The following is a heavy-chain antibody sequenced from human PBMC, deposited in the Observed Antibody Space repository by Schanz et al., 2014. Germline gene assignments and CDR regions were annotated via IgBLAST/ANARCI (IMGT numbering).Heavy chain of an antibody. CDR3: AKDGVEAVATV. D-gene: IGHD5-12*01. Sequence: EVQLVESGGGLVQPGGSLRLSCAASGLTFSNHAMSWVRQAPGKGLEWVSIMFPGGNTYYADSVKGRFTISRDNSKNTLFLQMNSLRAEDTAVYYCAKDGVEAVATVWGQGILVTVSS. V-gene: IGHV3-66*01. CDR1: GLTFSNHA. J-gene: IGHJ4*02. CDR2: MFPGGNT.